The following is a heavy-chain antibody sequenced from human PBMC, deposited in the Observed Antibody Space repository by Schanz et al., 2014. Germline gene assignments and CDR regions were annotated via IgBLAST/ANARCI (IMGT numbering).Heavy chain of an antibody. V-gene: IGHV3-23*04. CDR3: AKVWGSDYFYPFDY. CDR1: GFTFSSYS. J-gene: IGHJ4*02. Sequence: EVRLVESGGGLVKPGGSLRLSCAASGFTFSSYSMSWVRQAPGKGLGWVSTIASGGSHTFYADSVTGRFTISGDNSKNTLFLQMSSLRAEDTAVYYCAKVWGSDYFYPFDYWGQGTLVTVSS. D-gene: IGHD3-22*01. CDR2: IASGGSHT.